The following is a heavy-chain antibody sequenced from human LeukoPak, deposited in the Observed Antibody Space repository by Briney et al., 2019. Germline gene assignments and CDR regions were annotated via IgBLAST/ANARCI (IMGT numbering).Heavy chain of an antibody. CDR2: ISGSGGST. J-gene: IGHJ4*02. D-gene: IGHD2-2*02. V-gene: IGHV3-23*01. CDR1: GGTFSSYA. Sequence: SCKASGGTFSSYAMSWVRQAPGKGLEWVSAISGSGGSTYYADSVKGRFTISRDNSKNTLYLQMNSLRAEDTAVYYCAKVLLGYCSSTSCYTTYYFDYWGQGTLVTVSS. CDR3: AKVLLGYCSSTSCYTTYYFDY.